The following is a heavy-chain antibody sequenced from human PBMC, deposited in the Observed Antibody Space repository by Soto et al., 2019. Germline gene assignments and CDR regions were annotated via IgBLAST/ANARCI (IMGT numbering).Heavy chain of an antibody. CDR3: ARHYDFWSGYYHYYYYGMDV. D-gene: IGHD3-3*01. CDR2: IYHSGST. V-gene: IGHV4-4*02. Sequence: QVQLQESGPGLVKPSGTLSLTCAVSGGSISSSNWWSWVRQPPGKGLEWIGEIYHSGSTNYNPSLNSRVTISVDKSKNQFSLKLSSVTAADTAVYYCARHYDFWSGYYHYYYYGMDVWGQGTTVTVSS. CDR1: GGSISSSNW. J-gene: IGHJ6*02.